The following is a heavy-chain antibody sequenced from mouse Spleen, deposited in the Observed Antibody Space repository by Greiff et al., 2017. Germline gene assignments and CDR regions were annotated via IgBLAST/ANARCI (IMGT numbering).Heavy chain of an antibody. V-gene: IGHV5-4*01. CDR1: GFTFSSYA. J-gene: IGHJ3*01. Sequence: EVQRVESGGGLVKPGGSLKLSCAASGFTFSSYAMSWVRQTPEKRLEWVATISDGGSYTYYPDNVKGRFTISRDNAKNNLYLQMSHLKSEDTAMYYCARDLAWGQGTLVTVSA. D-gene: IGHD6-1*01. CDR2: ISDGGSYT. CDR3: ARDLA.